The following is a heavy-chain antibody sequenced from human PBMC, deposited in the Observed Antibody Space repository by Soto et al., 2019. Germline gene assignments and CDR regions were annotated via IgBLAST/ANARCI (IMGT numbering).Heavy chain of an antibody. CDR1: GFTFSSYG. D-gene: IGHD4-17*01. CDR2: VSYDGSKK. J-gene: IGHJ4*02. Sequence: QVRLVESGGGVVQPGRSLRLSCAASGFTFSSYGMHWVRQAPGKGLEWVAVVSYDGSKKYYADSVKGRFTISRDNSMSTLFLQMNSLRAEDTAVYHCAKDMHGNGEYYFDYWGQGSLVTVSS. V-gene: IGHV3-30*18. CDR3: AKDMHGNGEYYFDY.